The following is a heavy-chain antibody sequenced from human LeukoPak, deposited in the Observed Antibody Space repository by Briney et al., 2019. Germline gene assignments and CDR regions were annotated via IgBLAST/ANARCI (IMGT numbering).Heavy chain of an antibody. Sequence: GGSLRLSCTTSGFTFGDHAMSWVRQAPGKGLEWVGFISSKAYGGTTEYAASVKGRFTIARDDSRSIAYLQMNSLKTEDTAMYYCSRGAIHLWIHNGMDVWGQGNTVTVSS. J-gene: IGHJ6*02. D-gene: IGHD5-18*01. CDR3: SRGAIHLWIHNGMDV. V-gene: IGHV3-49*04. CDR1: GFTFGDHA. CDR2: ISSKAYGGTT.